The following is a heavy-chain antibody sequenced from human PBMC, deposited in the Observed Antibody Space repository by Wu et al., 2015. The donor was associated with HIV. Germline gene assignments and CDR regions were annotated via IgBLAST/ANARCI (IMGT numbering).Heavy chain of an antibody. Sequence: QVQLVQSGAEVKKPGASVKVSCKASGYTFTGYYMHWVRQAPGQGLEWMGWINPNSGGTNYAQKFQGRVTMTRDTSISTAYMELSRLRSDDTAVYYCARGYANYDFWSGAERYFAFDIWGLRDNGHRLF. CDR3: ARGYANYDFWSGAERYFAFDI. CDR2: INPNSGGT. CDR1: GYTFTGYY. V-gene: IGHV1-2*02. D-gene: IGHD3-3*01. J-gene: IGHJ3*02.